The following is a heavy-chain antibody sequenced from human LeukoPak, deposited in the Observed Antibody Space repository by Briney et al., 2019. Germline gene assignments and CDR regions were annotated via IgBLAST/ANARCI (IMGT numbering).Heavy chain of an antibody. V-gene: IGHV3-11*01. CDR2: ISGGGSST. D-gene: IGHD3-10*01. CDR1: GFTFSRFSFSDYY. Sequence: PGGSLTLSCAASGFTFSRFSFSDYYMIWSRQAPGKGLEWVSYISGGGSSTYYADSVKGRFTISRDNAQNSLYLQMNRLRAEDTAVYYCARVRNYGSGSFYTFDYWGQGTLVTVSS. CDR3: ARVRNYGSGSFYTFDY. J-gene: IGHJ4*02.